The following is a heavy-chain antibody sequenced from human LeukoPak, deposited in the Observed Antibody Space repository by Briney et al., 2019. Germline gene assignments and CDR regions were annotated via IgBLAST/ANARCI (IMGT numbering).Heavy chain of an antibody. Sequence: GGSLRLSCAASGFNLSGYVLNWVRQAPGKGLEWVSSISSTNTYIYYADSVKGRFTISRDNAKNSLYLQMNSLRAGDTAVYYCARTIEMATISYFDYWGQGTLVTVSS. D-gene: IGHD5-24*01. CDR1: GFNLSGYV. V-gene: IGHV3-21*01. CDR3: ARTIEMATISYFDY. CDR2: ISSTNTYI. J-gene: IGHJ4*02.